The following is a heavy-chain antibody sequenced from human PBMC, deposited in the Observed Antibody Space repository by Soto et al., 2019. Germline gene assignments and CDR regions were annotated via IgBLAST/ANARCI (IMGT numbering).Heavy chain of an antibody. CDR3: APSPQIRLGLL. Sequence: QVQLQESGPGLVKPSETLSLTCTVSGGSVSSGSYYWSWIRQPPGKGLEWIGYIYYSGGTNYHPSLKGRVTIAVDTSKNQFAPRLSSVTAADTAVYYCAPSPQIRLGLLWGQGTLVTVSS. CDR2: IYYSGGT. V-gene: IGHV4-61*01. D-gene: IGHD1-26*01. CDR1: GGSVSSGSYY. J-gene: IGHJ4*02.